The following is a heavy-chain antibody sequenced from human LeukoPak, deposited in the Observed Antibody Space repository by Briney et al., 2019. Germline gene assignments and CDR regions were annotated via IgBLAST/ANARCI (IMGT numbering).Heavy chain of an antibody. CDR3: AKDMTYSSGWYYFDY. CDR2: ISGSGGST. V-gene: IGHV3-23*01. CDR1: GFTFSSYA. Sequence: GGSLRLSCAASGFTFSSYAMSWVRQAPGKGLEWVSAISGSGGSTYYADSVKGRFTISRDNSKNTLYLQMNSLRAEDTAVYYCAKDMTYSSGWYYFDYWGQGTLVTVSS. J-gene: IGHJ4*02. D-gene: IGHD6-19*01.